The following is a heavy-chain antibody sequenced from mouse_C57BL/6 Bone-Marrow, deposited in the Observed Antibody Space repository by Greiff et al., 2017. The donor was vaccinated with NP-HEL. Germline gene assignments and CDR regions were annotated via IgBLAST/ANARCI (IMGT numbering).Heavy chain of an antibody. CDR1: GFTFSDYG. D-gene: IGHD1-1*01. V-gene: IGHV5-17*01. Sequence: EVQLVESGGGLVKPGGSLKLSCAASGFTFSDYGMHWVRQAPEKGLEWVAYISSGSSTIYYADTVQGRFTISRDNAKNTLFLQMTSLRSEDTARYDCARATVVGDWYFEGWGTGTTVTAAS. CDR2: ISSGSSTI. CDR3: ARATVVGDWYFEG. J-gene: IGHJ1*03.